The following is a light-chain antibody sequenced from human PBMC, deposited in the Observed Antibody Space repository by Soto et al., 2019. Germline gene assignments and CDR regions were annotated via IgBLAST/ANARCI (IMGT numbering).Light chain of an antibody. J-gene: IGKJ2*01. CDR1: QSVSSSY. CDR2: GAS. V-gene: IGKV3-20*01. Sequence: EIVLTQSPGTLSLSPGERATISCRASQSVSSSYLAWYQQKPGQAPRLLIYGASSRATGIQDRFSGSGSGTDFTLTISRLEPEDFAVYYCQQYGSSPRYTFGQGTQLEIK. CDR3: QQYGSSPRYT.